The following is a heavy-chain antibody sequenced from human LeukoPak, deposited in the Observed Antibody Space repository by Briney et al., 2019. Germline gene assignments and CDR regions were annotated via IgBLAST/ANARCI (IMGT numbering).Heavy chain of an antibody. J-gene: IGHJ4*02. V-gene: IGHV4-61*02. CDR3: ARRVIAAAGHYYFDY. Sequence: SETLSLTCTVSGGSISSGSYDWGGIRQPGGKGLEWSVRIYTSGSTNYNRSHESRFTITVETNKNTFSLKLSSVTAAVTAVYYCARRVIAAAGHYYFDYWGQGTLVTVSS. CDR2: IYTSGST. D-gene: IGHD6-13*01. CDR1: GGSISSGSYD.